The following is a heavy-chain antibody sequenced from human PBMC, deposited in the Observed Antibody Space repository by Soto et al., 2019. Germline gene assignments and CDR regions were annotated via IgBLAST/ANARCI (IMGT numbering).Heavy chain of an antibody. J-gene: IGHJ4*02. CDR1: GGSVSSGRYY. D-gene: IGHD6-19*01. Sequence: QVQLQESGPGLVKPSETLSLTCTVSGGSVSSGRYYWSWIRQPPGKGLEWSGYSYYSGSTKYNPALKSRIPIPVDTSKNRFSLNLSSMTAADTAVYYCARSRSGSGWLGGQGTLVTVSS. CDR3: ARSRSGSGWL. CDR2: SYYSGST. V-gene: IGHV4-61*01.